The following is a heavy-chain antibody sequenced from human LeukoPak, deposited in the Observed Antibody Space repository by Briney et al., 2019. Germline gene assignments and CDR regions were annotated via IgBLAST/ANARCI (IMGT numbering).Heavy chain of an antibody. CDR3: AKGGYTTWFDP. CDR1: GFTFREYS. V-gene: IGHV3-23*01. D-gene: IGHD2-15*01. CDR2: IRSNGGDT. J-gene: IGHJ5*02. Sequence: PGGSLRLSCAASGFTFREYSMSWVRQAPGKGLEWVSNIRSNGGDTYYTDSVKGRFTISRDNSKNTLYLEMNSLRAEDTAVYYCAKGGYTTWFDPWGQGTLVTVFS.